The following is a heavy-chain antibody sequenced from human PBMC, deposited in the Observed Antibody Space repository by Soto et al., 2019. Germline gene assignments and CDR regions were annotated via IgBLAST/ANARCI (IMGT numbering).Heavy chain of an antibody. CDR3: ASGYSGYEGYYYYGMDV. Sequence: SETLSLTCTVSGGSISSGDYYWSWIRQPPGNGLEWIGYIYYSGSTYYNPSLKSRVTISVDTSKNQFSLKLSSVTAADTAVYYCASGYSGYEGYYYYGMDVWGQGTTVTVSS. CDR2: IYYSGST. J-gene: IGHJ6*02. CDR1: GGSISSGDYY. V-gene: IGHV4-30-4*01. D-gene: IGHD5-12*01.